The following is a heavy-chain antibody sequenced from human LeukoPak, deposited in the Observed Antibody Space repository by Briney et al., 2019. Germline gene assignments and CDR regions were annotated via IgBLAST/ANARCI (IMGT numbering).Heavy chain of an antibody. CDR3: ASEGVNDGFDI. Sequence: SETLSLTCAVYGGSFSGFSWNWIRQPPGKGLEWIGYIYHSGSTYYSPSLKSRVTISQDRSKNQFSLKLNSVTAADTAIYYCASEGVNDGFDIWGQGTMVTVSS. V-gene: IGHV4-30-2*01. CDR2: IYHSGST. CDR1: GGSFSGFS. J-gene: IGHJ3*02.